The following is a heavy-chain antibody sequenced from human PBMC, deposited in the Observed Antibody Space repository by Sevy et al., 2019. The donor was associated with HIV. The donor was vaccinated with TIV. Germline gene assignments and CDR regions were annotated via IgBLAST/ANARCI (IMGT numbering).Heavy chain of an antibody. J-gene: IGHJ4*02. Sequence: GGYLRLSCAASGFTFSSYAMHWVRQAPGKGLEWVAVISYDGSNKYYADSVKGRFTISRDNSKNTLYLQMNSLRSEDTAVYYCARDPGTYSSGWPFDYWGQGILVTVSS. D-gene: IGHD6-19*01. CDR2: ISYDGSNK. V-gene: IGHV3-30*04. CDR1: GFTFSSYA. CDR3: ARDPGTYSSGWPFDY.